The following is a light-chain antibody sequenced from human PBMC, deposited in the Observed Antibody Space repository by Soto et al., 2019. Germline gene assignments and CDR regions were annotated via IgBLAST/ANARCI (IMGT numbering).Light chain of an antibody. V-gene: IGLV2-11*01. CDR3: CAFAGSYSVV. Sequence: QSVLTQPRSVSGSPGQSVTISCTGTSSDVGAYIFVSWFQQHPGKAPQLMIYDVTKRPSGVPDRFSGSKSGNTASLTISGLQAEDEAYYFCCAFAGSYSVVFGGGTQLTVL. J-gene: IGLJ7*01. CDR1: SSDVGAYIF. CDR2: DVT.